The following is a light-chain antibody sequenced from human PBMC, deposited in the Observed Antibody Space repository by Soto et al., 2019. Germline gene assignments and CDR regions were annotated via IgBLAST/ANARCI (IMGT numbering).Light chain of an antibody. CDR1: QTLNSGY. CDR3: QQYASAPYT. V-gene: IGKV3-20*01. J-gene: IGKJ2*01. Sequence: EIVLTQSPGTLSMSPGERATLSCRTSQTLNSGYLAWYQQKPGQAPRLLIYGASSRATGIPDRFSGSRSGRDFTLSISRLEPEDFAVYYCQQYASAPYTCGQGTKLEIK. CDR2: GAS.